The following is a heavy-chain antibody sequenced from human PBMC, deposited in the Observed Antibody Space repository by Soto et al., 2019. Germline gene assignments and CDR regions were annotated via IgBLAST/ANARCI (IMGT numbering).Heavy chain of an antibody. J-gene: IGHJ5*02. V-gene: IGHV1-69*13. CDR2: IIPIFGTA. Sequence: ASVKVSCKASGGTFSSYAISWVRQAPGQGLEWMGGIIPIFGTANYAQKFQGRVTITADESTSTAYMELRSLRSDDTAVYYCARGRNWWFDPWGQGTLVTVSS. CDR1: GGTFSSYA. CDR3: ARGRNWWFDP.